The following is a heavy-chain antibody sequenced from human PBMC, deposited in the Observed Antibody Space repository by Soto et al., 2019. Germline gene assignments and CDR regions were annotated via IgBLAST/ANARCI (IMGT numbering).Heavy chain of an antibody. Sequence: GESLKISCKGSGYRFTSYWISWVRQLTGKGLEWMGRIDPSDSYTNYSPSFQGHVTISADKSISTAYLQWSSLKASDTAMYYCATHPSKYSSSHFDYWGQGTLVTVSS. V-gene: IGHV5-10-1*01. D-gene: IGHD6-6*01. CDR2: IDPSDSYT. CDR3: ATHPSKYSSSHFDY. J-gene: IGHJ4*02. CDR1: GYRFTSYW.